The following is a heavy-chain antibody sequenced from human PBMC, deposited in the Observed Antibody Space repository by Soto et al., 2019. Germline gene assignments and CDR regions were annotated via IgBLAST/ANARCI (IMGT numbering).Heavy chain of an antibody. J-gene: IGHJ6*04. D-gene: IGHD6-19*01. CDR2: IKQDGSEK. Sequence: QTGGSLRLSCAASGFTFSNYWMSWVRQAPGKGLEWVANIKQDGSEKYYVDSVKGRFTISRDNAKNSLYLQMNSLRAEDTAVYYCARDRVEQWLMFLDVWGKGTTVTVSS. V-gene: IGHV3-7*01. CDR3: ARDRVEQWLMFLDV. CDR1: GFTFSNYW.